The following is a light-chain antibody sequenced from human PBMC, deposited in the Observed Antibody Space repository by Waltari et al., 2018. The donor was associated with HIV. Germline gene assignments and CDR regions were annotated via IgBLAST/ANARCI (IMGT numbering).Light chain of an antibody. CDR3: SSYTNRDTVV. Sequence: QSALSQPASVSGSFGQSITISCTGTSSDVGGYHYVSWYQQQPGKAPKLLISEVSNRPSGVSSRSSGSKSGNTASLTIFWLQAEDEADYYCSSYTNRDTVVFGGGTKLTVV. CDR1: SSDVGGYHY. J-gene: IGLJ2*01. CDR2: EVS. V-gene: IGLV2-14*03.